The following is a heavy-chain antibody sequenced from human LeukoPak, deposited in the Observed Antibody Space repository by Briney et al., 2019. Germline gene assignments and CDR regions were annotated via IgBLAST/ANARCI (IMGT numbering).Heavy chain of an antibody. D-gene: IGHD3-10*01. J-gene: IGHJ5*02. Sequence: SETLSLTCAVYGGSFSGYYWSWIRQPPGKGLEWIGEINHSGSTNYNPSLKSRVTISVDTSKNQFSLKLSSVTAADTAVYYCARESPLTNLWFGESYNWFDPWGQGTLVTVSS. CDR1: GGSFSGYY. V-gene: IGHV4-34*01. CDR3: ARESPLTNLWFGESYNWFDP. CDR2: INHSGST.